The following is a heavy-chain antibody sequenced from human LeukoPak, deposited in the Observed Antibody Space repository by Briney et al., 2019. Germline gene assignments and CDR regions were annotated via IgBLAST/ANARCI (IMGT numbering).Heavy chain of an antibody. CDR3: ARAPGYGDPFDY. D-gene: IGHD4-17*01. V-gene: IGHV2-70*01. CDR1: GFSLSTRGMC. J-gene: IGHJ4*02. Sequence: SGPTLVNPTQTLTLTCTFSGFSLSTRGMCVSWIRQPPGKALEWLALIDWYDDKYYSTSLKTRLTISKDTSKNQVVLTMTNMDPVDTATYYCARAPGYGDPFDYWGQGTLVTVSS. CDR2: IDWYDDK.